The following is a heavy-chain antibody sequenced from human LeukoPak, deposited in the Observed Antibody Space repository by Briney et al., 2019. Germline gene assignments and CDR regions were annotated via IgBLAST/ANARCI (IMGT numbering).Heavy chain of an antibody. D-gene: IGHD3-22*01. CDR2: IIPILGIA. CDR3: ARYYDSSGYYYGY. J-gene: IGHJ4*02. CDR1: GGTFSSYT. Sequence: SVKVSCKASGGTFSSYTISWVRQAPGQGLEWMGRIIPILGIANYAQKFQSRVTITADKSTSTAYMELSSLRSEDTAVYYCARYYDSSGYYYGYWGQGTLVTVSS. V-gene: IGHV1-69*02.